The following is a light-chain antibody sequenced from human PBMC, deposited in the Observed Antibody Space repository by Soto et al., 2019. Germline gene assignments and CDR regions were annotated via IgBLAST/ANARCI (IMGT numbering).Light chain of an antibody. CDR1: SSNIGAGYD. V-gene: IGLV1-40*01. CDR3: QSFDSSLSGGV. Sequence: QSVLTQPPSVSGAPGQRVTISCTGGSSNIGAGYDVHWYQQLPGTAPKLLVSGNTNRPSGVPDRFSGSKSGTSASLAITGLQAEDEADYYCQSFDSSLSGGVFGGGTKLTVI. CDR2: GNT. J-gene: IGLJ3*02.